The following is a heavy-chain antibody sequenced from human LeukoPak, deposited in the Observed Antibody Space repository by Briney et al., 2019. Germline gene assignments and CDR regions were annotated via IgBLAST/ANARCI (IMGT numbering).Heavy chain of an antibody. J-gene: IGHJ3*02. CDR2: IYSGGST. CDR3: ILVVVPAAIYQHDAFDI. CDR1: GFTFSSYS. Sequence: GGSLRLSCAASGFTFSSYSMNWVRQAPGKGLEWVSVIYSGGSTYYADSVKGRFTISRDNSKNTLYLQMNSLRAEDTAVYYCILVVVPAAIYQHDAFDIWGQGTMVTVSS. D-gene: IGHD2-2*02. V-gene: IGHV3-66*01.